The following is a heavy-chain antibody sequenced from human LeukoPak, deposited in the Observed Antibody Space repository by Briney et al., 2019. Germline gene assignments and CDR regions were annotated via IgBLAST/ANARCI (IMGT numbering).Heavy chain of an antibody. CDR2: ISGSGGST. Sequence: GGSLRLSCAVSGFTFSSYAMSWVRQAPGKGLEWVSAISGSGGSTYYADSVKGRFTISRDNSKNTLYLQMNSLRAEDTAVYYCAGTEYYDFWSGYMAYWGQGTLVTVSS. J-gene: IGHJ4*02. CDR3: AGTEYYDFWSGYMAY. CDR1: GFTFSSYA. D-gene: IGHD3-3*01. V-gene: IGHV3-23*01.